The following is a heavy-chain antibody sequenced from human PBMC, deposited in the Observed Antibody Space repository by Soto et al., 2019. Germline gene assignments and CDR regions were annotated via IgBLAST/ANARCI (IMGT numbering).Heavy chain of an antibody. J-gene: IGHJ6*02. CDR3: AKGYSSSWYYGYGMDV. V-gene: IGHV3-23*01. CDR1: GFTFSSYA. CDR2: ISGSGGST. D-gene: IGHD6-13*01. Sequence: PGGSLRLSCAASGFTFSSYAMSWVRQAPGKGLEWVSAISGSGGSTYYADSVKGRFTTSRDNSKNTLYLQMNSLRAEDTAVYYCAKGYSSSWYYGYGMDVWGQGTTVTV.